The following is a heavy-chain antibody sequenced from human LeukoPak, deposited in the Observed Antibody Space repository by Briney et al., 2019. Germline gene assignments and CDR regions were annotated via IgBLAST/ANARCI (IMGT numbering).Heavy chain of an antibody. V-gene: IGHV3-23*01. D-gene: IGHD3-22*01. J-gene: IGHJ4*02. Sequence: GGSLRLSCAASGFTFSGYAMTWVRQAPGKGLEWVSIITGSGGTTFYADSVKGRFTISRDNSKNTLYLQMNSLRAEDTAVYYCAREYGYYYDSSGYYFGYWGQGTLVTVSS. CDR2: ITGSGGTT. CDR3: AREYGYYYDSSGYYFGY. CDR1: GFTFSGYA.